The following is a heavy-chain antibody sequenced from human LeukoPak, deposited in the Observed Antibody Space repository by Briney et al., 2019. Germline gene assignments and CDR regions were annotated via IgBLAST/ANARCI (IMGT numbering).Heavy chain of an antibody. Sequence: GGSLRLSCPASGFTFSNYAMNWVRQAPGKGLEWVSAISGSGGSTYYAVSVKGRFTISRDNSKNTLYLQMNSLRAEDTAVYYCAKGPLSHFDYWGQGTLVTVSS. CDR3: AKGPLSHFDY. CDR1: GFTFSNYA. CDR2: ISGSGGST. V-gene: IGHV3-23*01. J-gene: IGHJ4*02. D-gene: IGHD2/OR15-2a*01.